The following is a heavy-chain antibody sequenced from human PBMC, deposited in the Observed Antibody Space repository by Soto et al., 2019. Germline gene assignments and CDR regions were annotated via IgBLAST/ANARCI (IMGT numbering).Heavy chain of an antibody. Sequence: SETLSLTCTVSGGSISSSSYYWGWIRQPPGKGLEWIGSIYYSGSTYYNPSLKGRVPISADTSKNQFSLKLSSVSAADTAVYYCASPYDILTGYYRWDWYYDLWGRGTLVTVSS. V-gene: IGHV4-39*01. J-gene: IGHJ2*01. D-gene: IGHD3-9*01. CDR3: ASPYDILTGYYRWDWYYDL. CDR2: IYYSGST. CDR1: GGSISSSSYY.